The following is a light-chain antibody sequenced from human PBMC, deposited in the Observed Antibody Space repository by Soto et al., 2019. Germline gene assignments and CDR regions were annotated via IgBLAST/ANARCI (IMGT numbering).Light chain of an antibody. CDR3: SSYAGRNNFGV. Sequence: QSALTQPPSASGSPGQSVTISCTGTSSDVGGYNYVSWYQQHPGKAPKLMIYEVNKRPSGVPDRFSGSKSGNTASLAVTGLQAEDEADYYCSSYAGRNNFGVFGGGTKVTVL. J-gene: IGLJ3*02. V-gene: IGLV2-8*01. CDR1: SSDVGGYNY. CDR2: EVN.